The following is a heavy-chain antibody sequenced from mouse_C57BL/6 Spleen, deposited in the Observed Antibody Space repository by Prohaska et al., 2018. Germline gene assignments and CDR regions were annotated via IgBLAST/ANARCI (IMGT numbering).Heavy chain of an antibody. J-gene: IGHJ3*01. Sequence: SVKLSCTASGFNIKDDYMHWVKQRPEQGLEWIGWIDPENGDTEYASKFQGKATITADTSSNTAYLQLSSLTSEDTAVYYCTPNYYGSPWFAYWGQGTLVTVSA. CDR1: GFNIKDDY. CDR2: IDPENGDT. D-gene: IGHD1-1*01. V-gene: IGHV14-4*01. CDR3: TPNYYGSPWFAY.